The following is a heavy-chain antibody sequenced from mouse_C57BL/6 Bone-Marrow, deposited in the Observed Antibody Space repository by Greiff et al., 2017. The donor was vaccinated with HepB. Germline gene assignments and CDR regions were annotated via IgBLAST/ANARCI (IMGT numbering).Heavy chain of an antibody. CDR3: ARGAGSSYYFDY. CDR2: ISYDGSN. J-gene: IGHJ2*01. V-gene: IGHV3-6*01. CDR1: GYSITSGYY. Sequence: EVKLQESGPGLVKPSQSLSLTCSVPGYSITSGYYWNWIRQFPGNKLEWMGYISYDGSNNYNPSLKNRISITRDTSKNQFFLKLNSVTTEDTATYYGARGAGSSYYFDYWGQGTTLTVSS. D-gene: IGHD1-1*01.